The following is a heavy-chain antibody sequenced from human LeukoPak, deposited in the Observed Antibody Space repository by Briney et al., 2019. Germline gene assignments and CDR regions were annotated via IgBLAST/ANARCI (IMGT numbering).Heavy chain of an antibody. CDR1: GFTFSSYV. J-gene: IGHJ4*02. CDR3: ASMIVVAISDY. V-gene: IGHV3-23*01. D-gene: IGHD3-22*01. Sequence: GGSLRLSCAASGFTFSSYVMSWVRQAPGKGLEWVSAISGSGGSTYYADSVKGRFTISRDNSKNTLYLQMNSLRAEDTAVYYCASMIVVAISDYWGQGTLVTVSS. CDR2: ISGSGGST.